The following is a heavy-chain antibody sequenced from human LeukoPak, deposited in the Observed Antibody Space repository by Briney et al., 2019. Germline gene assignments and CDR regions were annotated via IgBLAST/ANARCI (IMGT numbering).Heavy chain of an antibody. V-gene: IGHV1-69*05. Sequence: SVKVSCKASGGTFSSYAISWVRQAPGQGLEWMGRIIPIFGTANYAQKFQGRVTITTDESTSTAYMELSSLRSEDTAVYYCARESIYGDYEGTRDHWGQGTLVTVSS. J-gene: IGHJ4*02. CDR1: GGTFSSYA. CDR3: ARESIYGDYEGTRDH. CDR2: IIPIFGTA. D-gene: IGHD4-17*01.